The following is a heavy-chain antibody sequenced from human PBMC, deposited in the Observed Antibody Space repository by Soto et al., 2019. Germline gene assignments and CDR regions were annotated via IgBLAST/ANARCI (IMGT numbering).Heavy chain of an antibody. J-gene: IGHJ6*02. V-gene: IGHV4-34*01. D-gene: IGHD2-21*01. Sequence: SETLALPGAVSRGSFRAYYWSWIRQSPGKGLEWIGEINHSGSTNYNPSLKSRVTISVDTSKNHFSLKLSSVTAADTAVYFCAGVRDPYGMDVWGQGTTVTVPS. CDR3: AGVRDPYGMDV. CDR2: INHSGST. CDR1: RGSFRAYY.